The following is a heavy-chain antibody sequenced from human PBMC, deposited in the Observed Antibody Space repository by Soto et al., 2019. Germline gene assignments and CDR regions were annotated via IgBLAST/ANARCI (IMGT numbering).Heavy chain of an antibody. D-gene: IGHD1-26*01. CDR3: ARDWEAYYYYYGMDV. Sequence: GGSLRLSCAASGFTFSSYSMNWVRQAPGKGLEWVSSISSSSSYIYYADSVKGRFTISRDNAKNSLYLQMNSLRAEDTAVYYCARDWEAYYYYYGMDVWGQGTTVTVSS. CDR2: ISSSSSYI. J-gene: IGHJ6*02. V-gene: IGHV3-21*01. CDR1: GFTFSSYS.